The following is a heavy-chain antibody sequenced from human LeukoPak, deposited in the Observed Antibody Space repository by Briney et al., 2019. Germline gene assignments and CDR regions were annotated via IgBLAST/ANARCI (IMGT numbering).Heavy chain of an antibody. V-gene: IGHV5-51*01. CDR2: IYPGDSRT. CDR1: GYSFSSYW. D-gene: IGHD2-2*01. CDR3: ARHLSSISSCPNY. Sequence: GESLKISCTGSGYSFSSYWIAWVRQMPGRGLEWMGAIYPGDSRTTYSQSFQGQVTLSVDKSIKTAYLQRNSLTASDTAIYYCARHLSSISSCPNYWGQGTLVTVSS. J-gene: IGHJ4*02.